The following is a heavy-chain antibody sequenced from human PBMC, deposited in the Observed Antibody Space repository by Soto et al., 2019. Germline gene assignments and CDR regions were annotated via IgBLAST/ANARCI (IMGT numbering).Heavy chain of an antibody. CDR3: AADRYYDFWSALIRGPPWKLDY. CDR1: GFTFSSSA. CDR2: IVVGSGDT. J-gene: IGHJ4*02. D-gene: IGHD3-3*01. V-gene: IGHV1-58*01. Sequence: SVKVSCKASGFTFSSSAVQWVRQARGQHLEWIGWIVVGSGDTNYAQKFQERVTITRDMSTSTTYMDLSSLTSEDTAVYYCAADRYYDFWSALIRGPPWKLDYWGQGTLVTVSS.